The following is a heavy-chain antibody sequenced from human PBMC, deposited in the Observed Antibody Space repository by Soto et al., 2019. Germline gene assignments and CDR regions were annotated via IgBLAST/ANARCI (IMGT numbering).Heavy chain of an antibody. CDR1: GGSFSGYY. D-gene: IGHD1-26*01. Sequence: PSETLSRTCAVYGGSFSGYYWSWIRQPPGKGLEWIGEINHSGSTNYNPSLKSRVTISVDTSKNQFSLKLSSVTAADTAVYYCARPDVKWSHDFDIWGQGTMVTVSS. V-gene: IGHV4-34*01. CDR2: INHSGST. CDR3: ARPDVKWSHDFDI. J-gene: IGHJ3*02.